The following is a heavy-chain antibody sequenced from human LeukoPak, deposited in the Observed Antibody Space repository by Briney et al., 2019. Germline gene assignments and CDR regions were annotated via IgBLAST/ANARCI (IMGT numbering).Heavy chain of an antibody. D-gene: IGHD3-22*01. J-gene: IGHJ4*02. CDR2: IRYDGSNK. V-gene: IGHV3-30*02. CDR3: AKVGVVVVSFDY. CDR1: GFTFSSYG. Sequence: GGSLRLSCAASGFTFSSYGMHWVRQAPGKGLEWVAFIRYDGSNKYYADSVKGRFTISRDNSKNTLYLQMNSLRAEDTAVYYCAKVGVVVVSFDYWGQGTLATVSS.